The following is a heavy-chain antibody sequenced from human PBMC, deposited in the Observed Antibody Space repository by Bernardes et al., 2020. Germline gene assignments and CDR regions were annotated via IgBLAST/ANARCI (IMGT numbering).Heavy chain of an antibody. V-gene: IGHV5-51*01. Sequence: GESLKLSCKGSGYSFTSYWIGWVRQMPGKGLEWMGIIYPGDSDTRYSPSFQGQVTISADKSISTAYLQWSSLKASDTAMYYCARHDFWRPRSYYYYYGMDVWGQGTTVTVSS. J-gene: IGHJ6*02. CDR1: GYSFTSYW. CDR2: IYPGDSDT. D-gene: IGHD3-3*01. CDR3: ARHDFWRPRSYYYYYGMDV.